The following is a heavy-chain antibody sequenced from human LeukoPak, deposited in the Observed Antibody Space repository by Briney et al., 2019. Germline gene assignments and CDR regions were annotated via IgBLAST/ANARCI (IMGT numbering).Heavy chain of an antibody. J-gene: IGHJ5*02. CDR3: AKLPIVVVVAATWWFDP. V-gene: IGHV3-21*04. Sequence: GGSLRPSRAASGFFSPHSLNWVRQAPGKGLEWLSSIRTGGYIHYAESTKGRFIISRDNARDSLYLQMNSLRAEDTAVYYCAKLPIVVVVAATWWFDPWGQGTLVTVSS. CDR1: GFFSPHS. CDR2: IRTGGYI. D-gene: IGHD2-15*01.